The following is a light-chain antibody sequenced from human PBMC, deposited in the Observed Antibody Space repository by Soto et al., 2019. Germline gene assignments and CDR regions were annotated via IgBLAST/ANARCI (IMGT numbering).Light chain of an antibody. CDR1: QSISSW. CDR3: QQYNSYWT. J-gene: IGKJ1*01. CDR2: DAS. Sequence: DIQMAQSPSTLSASVRDRVTITCRASQSISSWLAWYQQKPGKAPKLLIHDASSLESGVPSRFSGSGSGTEFTLTISSLQPDDFATYYCQQYNSYWTFGQGTKVDIK. V-gene: IGKV1-5*01.